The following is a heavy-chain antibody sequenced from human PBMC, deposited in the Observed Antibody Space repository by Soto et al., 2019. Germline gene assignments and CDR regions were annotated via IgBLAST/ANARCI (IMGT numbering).Heavy chain of an antibody. CDR2: ISYDGSNK. J-gene: IGHJ3*02. CDR3: AKTLYGGDAFDI. V-gene: IGHV3-30-3*02. CDR1: RLTSNSYT. D-gene: IGHD4-17*01. Sequence: LGLSCCSSRLTSNSYTIHWVRQAPGKGLEWVAVISYDGSNKYYADSVKGRFTISRDNAKNSLYLQMNSLRAEDTALYYCAKTLYGGDAFDIWGQGTMVTVSS.